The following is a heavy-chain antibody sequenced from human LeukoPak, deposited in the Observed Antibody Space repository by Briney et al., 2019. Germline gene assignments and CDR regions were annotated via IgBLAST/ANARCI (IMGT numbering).Heavy chain of an antibody. CDR1: GASISSSTYY. CDR2: ASYSGNT. V-gene: IGHV4-39*07. Sequence: SETLSLTCTVSGASISSSTYYWGWIRQPPGKGLEWIGSASYSGNTYYNPSLKSRVTISVDTSKNQFSLKLSSVTAADTAVYYCARARYDSSGYFDYWGQGTLVTVSS. D-gene: IGHD3-22*01. CDR3: ARARYDSSGYFDY. J-gene: IGHJ4*02.